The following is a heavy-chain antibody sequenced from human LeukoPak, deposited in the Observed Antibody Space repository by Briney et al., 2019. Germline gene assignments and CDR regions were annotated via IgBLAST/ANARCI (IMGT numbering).Heavy chain of an antibody. CDR2: INHSGST. CDR3: ARVVSNYYYMDV. V-gene: IGHV4-34*01. Sequence: SETLSLTCAVYGGSFSGYYWSWIRQPPGKGLEWIGEINHSGSTNYNPSLKSRVTLSVDTSKNQFSLKLSSVTAADTAVYYCARVVSNYYYMDVWGKGTTVTVSS. D-gene: IGHD5/OR15-5a*01. CDR1: GGSFSGYY. J-gene: IGHJ6*03.